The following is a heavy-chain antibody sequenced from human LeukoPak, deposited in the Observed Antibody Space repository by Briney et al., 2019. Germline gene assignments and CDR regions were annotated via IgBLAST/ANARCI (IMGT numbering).Heavy chain of an antibody. V-gene: IGHV3-30*18. CDR2: ISYDGSNK. CDR1: GFTFSSYG. CDR3: AKPYYYDSSGYYGYFDY. D-gene: IGHD3-22*01. Sequence: HPGGSLRLSCAASGFTFSSYGMQWVRQVPGKGLEWVAVISYDGSNKCYADSVKGRFTISRDNSKNTLYLQMNSLRAEDTAVYYCAKPYYYDSSGYYGYFDYWGQGTLVTVSS. J-gene: IGHJ4*02.